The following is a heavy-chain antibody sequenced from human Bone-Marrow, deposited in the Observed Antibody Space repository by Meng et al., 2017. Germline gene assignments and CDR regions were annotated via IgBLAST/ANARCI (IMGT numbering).Heavy chain of an antibody. CDR3: ARKAVAGNFDY. CDR2: IYHSGNT. Sequence: QAELQESGPGLVKPSGTLSLACAVSGDSISRSNWWSWVRQPPGKGLEWIGEIYHSGNTNYNASLKSRVTLSIDKSKNQFSLKLSSVTAADTAVYYCARKAVAGNFDYWGQGTLVTVSS. J-gene: IGHJ4*02. CDR1: GDSISRSNW. V-gene: IGHV4-4*02. D-gene: IGHD6-13*01.